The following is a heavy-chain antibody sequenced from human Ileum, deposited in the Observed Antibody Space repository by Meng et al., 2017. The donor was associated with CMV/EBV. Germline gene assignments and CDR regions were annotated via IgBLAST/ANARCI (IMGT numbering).Heavy chain of an antibody. CDR2: INPNSGGT. J-gene: IGHJ4*02. V-gene: IGHV1-2*06. Sequence: SGYPFTGYYLHCVRQAPRQGLEWMGHINPNSGGTTYAQKFQGRVTMTRDTSLTTAYMELTRLGSDDTAVYFCARLCGGNCYLGFDYWGQGTLVTVSS. D-gene: IGHD2-21*01. CDR3: ARLCGGNCYLGFDY. CDR1: GYPFTGYY.